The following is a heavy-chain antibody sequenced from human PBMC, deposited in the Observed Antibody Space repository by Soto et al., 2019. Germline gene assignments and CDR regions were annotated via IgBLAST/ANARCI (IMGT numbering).Heavy chain of an antibody. Sequence: EVQLVESGGGLVKPGGSLRLSCAASGFTFSSYSMNWVRQAPGKGLEWVSSISSSSSYIYYADSVKGRFTISRDNAKNSLYLQMNSLRAEDTAVYYCASFSPGIAAAGDYWGQGTLVTVSS. CDR3: ASFSPGIAAAGDY. CDR2: ISSSSSYI. CDR1: GFTFSSYS. D-gene: IGHD6-13*01. J-gene: IGHJ4*02. V-gene: IGHV3-21*01.